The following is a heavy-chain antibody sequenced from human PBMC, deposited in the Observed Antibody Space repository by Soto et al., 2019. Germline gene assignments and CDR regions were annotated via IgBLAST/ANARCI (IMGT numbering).Heavy chain of an antibody. CDR3: ARDRGDGGNSY. J-gene: IGHJ4*02. CDR1: GGTFSSYT. Sequence: QVQLVQSGAEVKKPWSSVKVSCKASGGTFSSYTISWVRPAPGQGLEWMGRIIPILGIANYAQKVQGRVTITADKTPSTAYMELSSLRSEDTAVYYCARDRGDGGNSYWGQGTLVTVSS. V-gene: IGHV1-69*08. CDR2: IIPILGIA. D-gene: IGHD2-21*02.